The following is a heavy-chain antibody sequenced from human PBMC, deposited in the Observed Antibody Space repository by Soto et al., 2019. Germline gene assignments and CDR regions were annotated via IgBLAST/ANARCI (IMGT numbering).Heavy chain of an antibody. D-gene: IGHD3-10*01. V-gene: IGHV4-59*01. CDR2: IYYSGST. CDR1: GGSISSYY. CDR3: ARIDDYYGSGSSAFDI. Sequence: SETLSLTCTVSGGSISSYYWSWIRQPPGKGLEWIGYIYYSGSTNYNPSLKSRVTVSVDTSKNQFSLKLSSVTAADTAVYYCARIDDYYGSGSSAFDIWGQGTMVTVSS. J-gene: IGHJ3*02.